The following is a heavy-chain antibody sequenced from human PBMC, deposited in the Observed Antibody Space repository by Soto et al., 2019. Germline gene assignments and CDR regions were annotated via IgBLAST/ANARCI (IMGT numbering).Heavy chain of an antibody. V-gene: IGHV3-15*07. CDR3: SKDNSQFLGFGEPLVTPYYNYGMDV. D-gene: IGHD3-10*01. J-gene: IGHJ6*02. Sequence: EVQLVESGGGLVQPGGSLRLSCAASGFTFNNSWMNWVRQAPGKGLEWVCRITSKTDGGKTDYAAPVKGRLTISRENSKNTPYLQMNSLKTGDTAVYWSSKDNSQFLGFGEPLVTPYYNYGMDVWGQGTTVIVSS. CDR2: ITSKTDGGKT. CDR1: GFTFNNSW.